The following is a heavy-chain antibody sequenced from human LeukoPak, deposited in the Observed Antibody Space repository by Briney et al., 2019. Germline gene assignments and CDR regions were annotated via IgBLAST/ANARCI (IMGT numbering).Heavy chain of an antibody. Sequence: GGSLRLSCAASGFTFSSYGMHWVRQAPGKGLEWVSVISYDGSNKYYADSVKGRFTISRDNSKNTLYLQMNSLRAEDTAVYYCAKDRFWYYDILTGDAFDIWGQGTMVTVSS. CDR3: AKDRFWYYDILTGDAFDI. CDR1: GFTFSSYG. J-gene: IGHJ3*02. CDR2: ISYDGSNK. V-gene: IGHV3-30*18. D-gene: IGHD3-9*01.